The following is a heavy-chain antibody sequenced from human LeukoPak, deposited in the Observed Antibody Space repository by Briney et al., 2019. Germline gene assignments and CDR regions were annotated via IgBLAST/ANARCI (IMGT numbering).Heavy chain of an antibody. D-gene: IGHD3-22*01. Sequence: SETLSLTCAVYGGSFSGYYWSCIRQPPGKGLEWIGEINHSGSTNYNPSLKSRVTISVDTSKNQFSLKLSSVTAADTAVYYCARAYYYDSSGYDYWGQGTLVTVSS. CDR3: ARAYYYDSSGYDY. CDR1: GGSFSGYY. J-gene: IGHJ4*02. CDR2: INHSGST. V-gene: IGHV4-34*01.